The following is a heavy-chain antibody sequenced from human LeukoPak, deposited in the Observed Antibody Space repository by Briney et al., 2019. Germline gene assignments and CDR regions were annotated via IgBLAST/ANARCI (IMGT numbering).Heavy chain of an antibody. CDR1: GFTFTDHY. J-gene: IGHJ4*02. Sequence: ASVKVSFKSSGFTFTDHYIHWVRQGPGQGLEWMGYIGPHSTFTSSPQEFQGRVTMTRDASMSTAYMELTRLTSDDTAVYYCVREGEGPLSKDFDYWGQGALVTVSS. V-gene: IGHV1-2*02. D-gene: IGHD2/OR15-2a*01. CDR2: IGPHSTFT. CDR3: VREGEGPLSKDFDY.